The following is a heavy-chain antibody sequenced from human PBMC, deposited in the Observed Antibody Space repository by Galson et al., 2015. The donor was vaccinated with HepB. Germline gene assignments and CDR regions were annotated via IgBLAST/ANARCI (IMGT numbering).Heavy chain of an antibody. CDR3: ARVSSSSWYYYYYGMDV. V-gene: IGHV1-69*13. J-gene: IGHJ6*02. CDR1: GGTFSSYA. D-gene: IGHD6-13*01. Sequence: SVKVSCKASGGTFSSYAISWVRQAPGQGLEWMGGIIPIFGTANYAQKFQGRVTITADESTSTAYMELSSLRSEDTAVYYCARVSSSSWYYYYYGMDVWGQGTTVTVSS. CDR2: IIPIFGTA.